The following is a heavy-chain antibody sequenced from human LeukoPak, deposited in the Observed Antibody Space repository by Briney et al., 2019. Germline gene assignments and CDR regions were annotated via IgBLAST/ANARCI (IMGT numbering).Heavy chain of an antibody. J-gene: IGHJ4*02. CDR1: GGSISSYY. Sequence: SETLSLTCTVSGGSISSYYWSWIRQPPGKGLEWIGYIYYSGSTNYNPSLKSRVTISVDTSKNQFSLKLSSVTAADMAVYYCARDETGTDFDYWGQGTLVTVSS. V-gene: IGHV4-59*01. CDR2: IYYSGST. CDR3: ARDETGTDFDY. D-gene: IGHD7-27*01.